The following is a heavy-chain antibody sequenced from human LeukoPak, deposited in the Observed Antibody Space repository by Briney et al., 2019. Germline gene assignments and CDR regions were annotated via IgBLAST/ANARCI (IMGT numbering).Heavy chain of an antibody. J-gene: IGHJ4*02. CDR2: ISSNGGST. V-gene: IGHV3-64*01. CDR3: ARDAVVDTAMGDTPSATFGLVDY. Sequence: GGSLRLSCAASGFTFSSYAMHWVRQAPGKGLEYVSAISSNGGSTYYANSVKGRFTISRDNSKNTLYLQMGSLRAEDMAVYYCARDAVVDTAMGDTPSATFGLVDYWGQGTLVTVSS. D-gene: IGHD5-18*01. CDR1: GFTFSSYA.